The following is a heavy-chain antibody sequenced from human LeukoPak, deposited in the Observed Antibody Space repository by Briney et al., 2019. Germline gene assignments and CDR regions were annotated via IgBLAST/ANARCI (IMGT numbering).Heavy chain of an antibody. CDR3: ASSRGSYLDYFDY. D-gene: IGHD1-26*01. J-gene: IGHJ4*02. Sequence: GGSLRLSCAASGFTFSDYYMSWIRQASGKGLEWVSYISSSGSTIYYADSVKGRFTISRDNAKNSLYLQMNSLRAEDTAVYYCASSRGSYLDYFDYWGQGTLVTVSS. CDR1: GFTFSDYY. V-gene: IGHV3-11*01. CDR2: ISSSGSTI.